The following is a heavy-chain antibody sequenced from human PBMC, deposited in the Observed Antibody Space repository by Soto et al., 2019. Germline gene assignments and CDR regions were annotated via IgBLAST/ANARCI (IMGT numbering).Heavy chain of an antibody. CDR1: GVSINDYY. J-gene: IGHJ4*02. CDR2: IFYSGIT. V-gene: IGHV4-59*01. CDR3: ARVVVGATGYFDY. Sequence: SETLSLTCTVSGVSINDYYWSWIRQPPGKGLEFIAYIFYSGITYYNPSLKSRVTISVDTSKNQFSLRLTSVTAADTAVYYCARVVVGATGYFDYWGQGTLVTVSS. D-gene: IGHD1-26*01.